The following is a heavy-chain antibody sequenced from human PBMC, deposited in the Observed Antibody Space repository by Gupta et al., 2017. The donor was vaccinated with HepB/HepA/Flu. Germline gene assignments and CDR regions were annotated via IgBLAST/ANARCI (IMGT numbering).Heavy chain of an antibody. V-gene: IGHV3-23*01. Sequence: EVQLLESGGGLVQPGGSLRLSCAASGFTFTTYAMSWVRQAPGKGLEWVSIISGSGGKTNYADSVKGRFTISRDNSKNTLYLQMNSLRAEDTAVYYCAKDGLPYCGGDCYHYFESLGQGTLVTVSS. CDR3: AKDGLPYCGGDCYHYFES. CDR2: ISGSGGKT. D-gene: IGHD2-21*02. CDR1: GFTFTTYA. J-gene: IGHJ4*02.